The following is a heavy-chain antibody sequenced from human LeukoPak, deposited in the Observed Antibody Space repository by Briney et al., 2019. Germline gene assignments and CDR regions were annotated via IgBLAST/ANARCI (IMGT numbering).Heavy chain of an antibody. CDR1: GFTFSTSW. D-gene: IGHD3-10*01. V-gene: IGHV3-7*03. J-gene: IGHJ4*02. Sequence: PGGSLRLSCAASGFTFSTSWMSWVRQVPGKGLEWVANIKEDGSETYYVDSVKGRFTISRDNAKNSLYLQMNSLRAEDTAVYYCAPPSIRGVDYWGQGTLVTVSS. CDR3: APPSIRGVDY. CDR2: IKEDGSET.